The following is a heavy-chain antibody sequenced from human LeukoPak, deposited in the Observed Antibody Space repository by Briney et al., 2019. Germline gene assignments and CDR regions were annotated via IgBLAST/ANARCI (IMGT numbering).Heavy chain of an antibody. D-gene: IGHD3-22*01. J-gene: IGHJ5*02. V-gene: IGHV3-9*01. CDR2: ISWNSGSL. Sequence: PGGSLRLSCAASGFTFDDYAMHWVRQAPGKGLEWASGISWNSGSLDYADSVKGRFTISRDNARNSLYLQMDSLRAEDTAFYYCAKAEGFFGGYYDHWGQGTLVTVSS. CDR3: AKAEGFFGGYYDH. CDR1: GFTFDDYA.